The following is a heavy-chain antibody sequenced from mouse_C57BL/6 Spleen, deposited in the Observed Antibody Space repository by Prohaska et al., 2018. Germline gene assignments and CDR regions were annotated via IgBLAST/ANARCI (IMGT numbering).Heavy chain of an antibody. Sequence: GKQRPGRGLEWIGRIDPNSGGTKYNEKFKSKATLTVDKPSSTAYMQLSSLTSEDSAVYYCHYYGSSYGAWFAYWGQVTLVTVSA. V-gene: IGHV1-72*01. CDR2: IDPNSGGT. CDR3: HYYGSSYGAWFAY. D-gene: IGHD1-1*01. J-gene: IGHJ3*01.